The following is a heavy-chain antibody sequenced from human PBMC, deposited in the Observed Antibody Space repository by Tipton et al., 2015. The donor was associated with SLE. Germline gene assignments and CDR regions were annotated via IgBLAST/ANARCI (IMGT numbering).Heavy chain of an antibody. D-gene: IGHD6-19*01. CDR1: GFTFSSYG. CDR2: IQYEGDSK. J-gene: IGHJ4*02. Sequence: QLVQSGGGVVQPGRSLRLSCAASGFTFSSYGMHWVRQAPGKGLEWVAFIQYEGDSKNYADSVRGRFTISRDNSKNTLYLQMLSLRVEDTAIYYCAKDSGWYYFDYWGLGTLVTVSS. CDR3: AKDSGWYYFDY. V-gene: IGHV3-30*02.